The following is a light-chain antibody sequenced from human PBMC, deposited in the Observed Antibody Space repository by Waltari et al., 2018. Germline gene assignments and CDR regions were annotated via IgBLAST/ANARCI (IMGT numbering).Light chain of an antibody. CDR2: QDD. V-gene: IGLV3-1*01. Sequence: SYELSQPPSVSVSPGQTANITCSGDKLGDKYACWYQQKPGQSPLLVIYQDDKRRSGIPERFSGSNSGNTATLTISETQAMDEADYYCQAWDDTTMVFGGGTKLTVL. J-gene: IGLJ2*01. CDR1: KLGDKY. CDR3: QAWDDTTMV.